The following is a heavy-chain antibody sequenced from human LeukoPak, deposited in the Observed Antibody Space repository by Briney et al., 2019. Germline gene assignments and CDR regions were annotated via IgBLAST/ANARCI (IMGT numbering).Heavy chain of an antibody. J-gene: IGHJ4*02. CDR3: AKDRGSSIAAADSLLFDY. CDR2: ISGSGGSA. D-gene: IGHD6-13*01. CDR1: GFTFSSYA. V-gene: IGHV3-23*01. Sequence: GGSLRLSCAASGFTFSSYAMSWVRQAPGKGLEWVSAISGSGGSAYYADSVKGRFTISRDNSKNTLYLQMNSLRAEDTAVYYCAKDRGSSIAAADSLLFDYWGQGTLVTVSS.